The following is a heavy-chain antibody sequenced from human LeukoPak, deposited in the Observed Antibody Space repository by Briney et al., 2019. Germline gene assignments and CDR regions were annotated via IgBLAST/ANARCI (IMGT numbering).Heavy chain of an antibody. CDR3: AKSVSGSYFPLLLLLDY. V-gene: IGHV3-48*01. J-gene: IGHJ4*02. CDR2: ISSSSSTI. CDR1: GFTFSSYS. Sequence: PGGSLRLSCAASGFTFSSYSMNWVRQAPGKGLEWVSYISSSSSTIYYADSVKGRFTISRDNAKNSLYLQMNSLRAEDTAVYYCAKSVSGSYFPLLLLLDYWGQGTLVTVSS. D-gene: IGHD1-26*01.